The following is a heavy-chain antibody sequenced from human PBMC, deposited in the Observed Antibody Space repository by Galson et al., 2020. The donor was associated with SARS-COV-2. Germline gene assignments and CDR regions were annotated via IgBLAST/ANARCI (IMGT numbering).Heavy chain of an antibody. D-gene: IGHD3-16*01. CDR3: AREMVKLKPRGNYDTEIFYFCGMYV. CDR1: GYTFNKYG. CDR2: IGAYNGNT. J-gene: IGHJ6*02. V-gene: IGHV1-18*01. Sequence: ASVKVSCKASGYTFNKYGITWVRQAPGQGLEWMGWIGAYNGNTHYAQKFQDRVTLTTDTATNTAYMELRSLTSADTAIYYCAREMVKLKPRGNYDTEIFYFCGMYVWGQGTTVTVSS.